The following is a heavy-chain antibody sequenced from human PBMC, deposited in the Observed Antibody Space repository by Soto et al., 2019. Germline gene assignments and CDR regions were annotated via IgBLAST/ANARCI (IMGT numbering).Heavy chain of an antibody. J-gene: IGHJ3*02. V-gene: IGHV3-23*01. Sequence: GGSLRLSCAASGFTFSSYAMSWVRQAPGKGLEWVSAISGSGGSTYYADSVKGRFTISRDNSKNTLYLQMNSLRAEDTAVYYCAKELVRGGYYEDDAFDIWGQGTMVTVSS. CDR3: AKELVRGGYYEDDAFDI. CDR2: ISGSGGST. D-gene: IGHD3-10*01. CDR1: GFTFSSYA.